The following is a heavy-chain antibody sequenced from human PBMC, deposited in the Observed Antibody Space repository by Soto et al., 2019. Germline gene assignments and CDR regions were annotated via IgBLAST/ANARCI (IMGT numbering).Heavy chain of an antibody. V-gene: IGHV3-30-3*01. D-gene: IGHD3-22*01. Sequence: QVQLVESGGGVVQPGGSLRLSCAASGFTFSSYSMPWVRQAPGKGLEWLAVISSDGSKTYYADSVKGRFTISRDNSKNTLYLQMNGLRPDDTAVYYCARDPLPLTYEAYYIAYWGQGALVTVSS. CDR2: ISSDGSKT. J-gene: IGHJ4*02. CDR3: ARDPLPLTYEAYYIAY. CDR1: GFTFSSYS.